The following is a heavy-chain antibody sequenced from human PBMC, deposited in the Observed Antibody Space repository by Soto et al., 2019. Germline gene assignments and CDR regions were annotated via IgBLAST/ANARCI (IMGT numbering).Heavy chain of an antibody. V-gene: IGHV3-9*01. CDR3: ARLIVVVPAAILGAFDI. CDR2: ISWNSGSI. Sequence: EVQLVESGGGLVQPGRSLRLSCAASGFTFDDYAMHWVRQAPGKGLEWVSGISWNSGSIGYADSVKGRFTISRDNAKNSLYLQMNSLRAEDTALYYCARLIVVVPAAILGAFDIWGQGTMVTVSS. D-gene: IGHD2-2*01. CDR1: GFTFDDYA. J-gene: IGHJ3*02.